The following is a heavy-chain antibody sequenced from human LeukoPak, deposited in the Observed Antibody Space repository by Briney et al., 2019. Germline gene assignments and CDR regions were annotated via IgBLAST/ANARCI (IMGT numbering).Heavy chain of an antibody. CDR2: INWNGGST. Sequence: GGSLRLSCAASGFTFDDYGMSWVRQAPGKGLEWVSGINWNGGSTGYADSVRGRFTISRDNAKNSLYLQMNSLRAEDTALYYCARVFMGATPWWFDPWGQGTLVTVSS. CDR1: GFTFDDYG. CDR3: ARVFMGATPWWFDP. V-gene: IGHV3-20*04. D-gene: IGHD1-26*01. J-gene: IGHJ5*02.